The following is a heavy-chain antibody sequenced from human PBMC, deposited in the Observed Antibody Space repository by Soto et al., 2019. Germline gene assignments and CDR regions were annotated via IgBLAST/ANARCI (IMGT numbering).Heavy chain of an antibody. Sequence: SATLSLTCAVYGVPFSGYYWSWIRQSPGKGLEWIGEINHSGNTNYNPSLKSRVTMLVDTSKNQFSLSLSSVTAADTAVYYCANLIVFHSSYYHDYWGHGTLVNVS. CDR3: ANLIVFHSSYYHDY. V-gene: IGHV4-34*01. D-gene: IGHD1-26*01. J-gene: IGHJ4*01. CDR2: INHSGNT. CDR1: GVPFSGYY.